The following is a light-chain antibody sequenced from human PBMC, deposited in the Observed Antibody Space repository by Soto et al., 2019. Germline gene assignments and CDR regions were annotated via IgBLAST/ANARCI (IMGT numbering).Light chain of an antibody. J-gene: IGKJ4*01. CDR2: DAS. CDR3: QHRSNWPRT. V-gene: IGKV3-11*01. Sequence: EILMTQSPATLSVSAGERATLSCRASQSISSYLAWYQQKPGQAPRLLIYDASNRATGIPARFSGSGSGTDFTLTISSLEPEDFAVYYCQHRSNWPRTFGGGTKVDIK. CDR1: QSISSY.